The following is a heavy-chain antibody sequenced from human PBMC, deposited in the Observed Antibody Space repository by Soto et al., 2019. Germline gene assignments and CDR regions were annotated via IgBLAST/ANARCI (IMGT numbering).Heavy chain of an antibody. J-gene: IGHJ4*02. CDR2: IYYIGST. V-gene: IGHV4-59*01. CDR3: AGRYGANFDY. D-gene: IGHD1-26*01. Sequence: SETLSLNCPVSGGSISNYYWSWIRQPPGKGLEWIGYIYYIGSTNYNPSLKSRVTISVDTSKNQFSLKLSSVTAADTAVYYCAGRYGANFDYWGQGTLVTVSS. CDR1: GGSISNYY.